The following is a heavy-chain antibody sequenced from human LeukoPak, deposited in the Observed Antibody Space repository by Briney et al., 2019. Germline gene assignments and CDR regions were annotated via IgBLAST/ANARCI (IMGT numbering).Heavy chain of an antibody. V-gene: IGHV5-51*01. CDR3: ARQNWNDDYYYYGMDV. J-gene: IGHJ6*02. D-gene: IGHD1-1*01. CDR1: GYSFTSYW. CDR2: IYPGDSDT. Sequence: ESLKISCKGSGYSFTSYWIGWVRQMPGKGLEWVGIIYPGDSDTRYSPSFQGQVTISADKSISTAYLQWSSLKASDTAMYYCARQNWNDDYYYYGMDVWGQGTTVTVFS.